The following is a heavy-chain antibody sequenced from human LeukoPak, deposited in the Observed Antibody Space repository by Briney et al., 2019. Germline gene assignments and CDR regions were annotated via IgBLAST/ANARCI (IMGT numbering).Heavy chain of an antibody. V-gene: IGHV4-34*01. Sequence: PSETLSLTCAVYGGSFSVYYWSWIRQPPGKGLEWIGDINYRGSPHYNPSLKSRVLISVDTSKNQFSLKLSSVTAADTAVYYCARDGRPPVDTAIVPICYYYYYMDVWGKGTTVTVSS. CDR1: GGSFSVYY. CDR2: INYRGSP. J-gene: IGHJ6*03. CDR3: ARDGRPPVDTAIVPICYYYYYMDV. D-gene: IGHD5-18*01.